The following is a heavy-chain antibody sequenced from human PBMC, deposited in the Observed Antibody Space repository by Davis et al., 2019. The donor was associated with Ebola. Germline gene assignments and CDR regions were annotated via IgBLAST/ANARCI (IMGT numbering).Heavy chain of an antibody. CDR3: AKHQVYCSSIRCYI. Sequence: SVKVSCKASEGTFSTFGISWVRQAPGQGLEWIGGIIPIFATTTYAQNFKGRVAITADESTNTAYMELSSLRSEDTAVYYCAKHQVYCSSIRCYIWGQGTMVTVSS. J-gene: IGHJ3*02. CDR1: EGTFSTFG. V-gene: IGHV1-69*13. CDR2: IIPIFATT. D-gene: IGHD2-2*01.